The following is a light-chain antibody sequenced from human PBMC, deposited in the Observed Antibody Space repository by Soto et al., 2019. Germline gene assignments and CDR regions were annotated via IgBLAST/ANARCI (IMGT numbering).Light chain of an antibody. CDR2: DVS. CDR3: SSYTGSSTYVV. J-gene: IGLJ2*01. CDR1: SSDVGGYNY. V-gene: IGLV2-14*01. Sequence: QSALTQPASVSGSPRQSITISCTGTSSDVGGYNYVSWYQQHPGKAPKLMIYDVSNRPSGVSNRFSGSKSGNTASLTISGLQAEDGADYYCSSYTGSSTYVVFGGGTKVTVL.